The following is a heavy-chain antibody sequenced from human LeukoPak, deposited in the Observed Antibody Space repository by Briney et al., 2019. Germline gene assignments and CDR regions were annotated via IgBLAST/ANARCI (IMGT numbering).Heavy chain of an antibody. Sequence: SETLSLTCTVSGGSISSSSYYWSWIRQPPGKGLEWIGYIYYSGSTYYNPSLKSRVTISVDTSKNQFTLKLSSVTAADTAVYYCASTRPSSGWYVGVAGDWLDPWGQGTLVTVSS. CDR1: GGSISSSSYY. V-gene: IGHV4-30-4*01. CDR2: IYYSGST. CDR3: ASTRPSSGWYVGVAGDWLDP. J-gene: IGHJ5*02. D-gene: IGHD6-19*01.